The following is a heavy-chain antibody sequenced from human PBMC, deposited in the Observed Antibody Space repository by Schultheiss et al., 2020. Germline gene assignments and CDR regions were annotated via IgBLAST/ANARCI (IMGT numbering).Heavy chain of an antibody. CDR1: GGSISSGGYY. CDR2: IYSSGST. CDR3: ARAEGIRSGWYYFDY. V-gene: IGHV4-31*03. D-gene: IGHD6-19*01. J-gene: IGHJ4*02. Sequence: SETLSLTCTVSGGSISSGGYYWTWIRQHPGKGLEWIGYIYSSGSTNYNPSLKSRVTISVDKSKNQFSLKLSSVTAADTAVYYCARAEGIRSGWYYFDYWGRGNLVTVTS.